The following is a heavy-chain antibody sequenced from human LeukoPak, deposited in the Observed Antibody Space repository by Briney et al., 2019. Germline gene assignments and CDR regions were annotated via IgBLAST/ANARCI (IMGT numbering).Heavy chain of an antibody. CDR3: ARQPLRGPVSGEDY. J-gene: IGHJ4*02. CDR1: GGSISSSSYY. V-gene: IGHV4-39*01. CDR2: IYYSGST. D-gene: IGHD1-14*01. Sequence: SETLSLTCTVSGGSISSSSYYWGWIRQPPGKGLEWIGSIYYSGSTYYNPSLKSRVTISVDTSKNQFSPKLSSVTAADTAVYYCARQPLRGPVSGEDYWGQGTLVTVSS.